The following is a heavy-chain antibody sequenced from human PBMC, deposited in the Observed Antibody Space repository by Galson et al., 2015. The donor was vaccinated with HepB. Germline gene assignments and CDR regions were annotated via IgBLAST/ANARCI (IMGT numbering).Heavy chain of an antibody. CDR1: GFMFSSYA. V-gene: IGHV3-23*01. CDR2: ISGSGGYT. Sequence: SLRLSCAASGFMFSSYALSWVRQAPGKGLEWVSGISGSGGYTDYADSVKGRFSISRDNSEKTLYLQMNSLRAEDTAVYYCAKESLCSSTSCYSDDWGQGTLVTVSS. D-gene: IGHD2-2*01. CDR3: AKESLCSSTSCYSDD. J-gene: IGHJ4*02.